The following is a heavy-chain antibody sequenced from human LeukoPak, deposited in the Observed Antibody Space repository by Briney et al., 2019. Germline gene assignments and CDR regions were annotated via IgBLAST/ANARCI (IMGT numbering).Heavy chain of an antibody. CDR1: GFTFSSYA. V-gene: IGHV3-23*01. J-gene: IGHJ4*02. CDR3: AIFRYYYDSSGYYGF. D-gene: IGHD3-22*01. CDR2: ISGSGGST. Sequence: GGSLRLSCAASGFTFSSYAMSWVRQASGKGLEWVSAISGSGGSTYYADSVKGRFTISRDNSKNTLYLQMNSLRAEDTAVYYCAIFRYYYDSSGYYGFWGQGTLVTVSS.